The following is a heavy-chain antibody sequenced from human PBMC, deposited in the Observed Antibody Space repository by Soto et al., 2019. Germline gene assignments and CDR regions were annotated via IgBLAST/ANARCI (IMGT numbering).Heavy chain of an antibody. CDR2: FDPEDGET. CDR3: AASDRYDFWSGYLPIDY. V-gene: IGHV1-24*01. CDR1: GYTLTELS. Sequence: VASVKVSCKVSGYTLTELSMHWVRQAPGKGLEWMGGFDPEDGETIYAQKFQERVTITGDISASTAYMELSSLRSEDTAVYYCAASDRYDFWSGYLPIDYWGQGTLVTVSS. J-gene: IGHJ4*02. D-gene: IGHD3-3*01.